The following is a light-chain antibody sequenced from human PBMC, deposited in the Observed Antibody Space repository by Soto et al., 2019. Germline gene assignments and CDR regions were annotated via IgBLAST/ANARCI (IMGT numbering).Light chain of an antibody. CDR3: QQYNNYGSWT. V-gene: IGKV1-5*03. CDR1: QSISGW. J-gene: IGKJ1*01. Sequence: DIQMTQSPSALSASVGDRVTITCRASQSISGWLAWYQQNPGKAPKLLIYKASTLESGVPSRFSGSGSGTEFTLTISNLQPDDFATYYCQQYNNYGSWTFGQGTKVDIK. CDR2: KAS.